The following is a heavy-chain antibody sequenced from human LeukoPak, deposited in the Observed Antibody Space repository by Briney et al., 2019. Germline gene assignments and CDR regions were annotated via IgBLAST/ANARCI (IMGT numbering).Heavy chain of an antibody. D-gene: IGHD4-17*01. V-gene: IGHV1-18*04. CDR1: GYTFTSYG. CDR2: ISAYNGNT. Sequence: ASVRVSCRASGYTFTSYGMSWVRQAPGQGLEGMGGISAYNGNTNYAQKLQGRVPMTTDTSTSTAYMELRSLRSDHTAVYYCARDVRPSVKHGDWADYWGQGTLVTVSS. CDR3: ARDVRPSVKHGDWADY. J-gene: IGHJ4*02.